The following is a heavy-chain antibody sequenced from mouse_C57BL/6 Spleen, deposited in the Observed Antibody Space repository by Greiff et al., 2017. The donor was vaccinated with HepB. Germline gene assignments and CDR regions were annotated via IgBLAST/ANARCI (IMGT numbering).Heavy chain of an antibody. V-gene: IGHV3-6*01. CDR3: ATYGYGGY. Sequence: DVKLVESGPGLVKPSQSLSLTCSVTGYSITSGYYWNWIRQFPGNKLEWMGYISYDGSNNYNPSLKNRISITRDTSKNQFFLKLNSVTTEDTATYYCATYGYGGYWGQGTTLTVSS. CDR1: GYSITSGYY. CDR2: ISYDGSN. J-gene: IGHJ2*01. D-gene: IGHD2-2*01.